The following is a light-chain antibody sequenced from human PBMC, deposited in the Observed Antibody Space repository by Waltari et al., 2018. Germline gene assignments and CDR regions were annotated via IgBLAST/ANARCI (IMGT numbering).Light chain of an antibody. V-gene: IGLV2-23*02. CDR1: SSDVGRHNL. J-gene: IGLJ3*02. CDR2: EVN. CDR3: CSYVSGSTFRV. Sequence: QSALTQPPSVSGHPGQSLTLSCTGISSDVGRHNLVSSYQQHPGKAPRLMSYEVNKRPSGVSNRFSGSKSGNTASLTISGLQAEDEADYYCCSYVSGSTFRVFGGGTKLTVL.